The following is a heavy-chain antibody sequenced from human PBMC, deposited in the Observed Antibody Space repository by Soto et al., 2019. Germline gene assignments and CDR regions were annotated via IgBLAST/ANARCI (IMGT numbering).Heavy chain of an antibody. V-gene: IGHV4-30-2*01. J-gene: IGHJ5*01. D-gene: IGHD2-15*01. CDR2: IYHSGAN. CDR3: AREVSYSCDS. Sequence: QLQESGSGLVKPSQTLVLTCTVSGDSISRDGSSWSWLRQPPEKVLEWIGYIYHSGANSYNPSLTIRVTTSLDTSKNQFSLSLASVTAAATALYYCAREVSYSCDSWGHGTLVTVSS. CDR1: GDSISRDGSS.